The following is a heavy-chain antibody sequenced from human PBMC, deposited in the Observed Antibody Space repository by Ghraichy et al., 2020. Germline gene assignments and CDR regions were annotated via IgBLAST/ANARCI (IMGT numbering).Heavy chain of an antibody. CDR3: ARGRARTRPSPYYGMDV. Sequence: ASVKVSCKASGYTFTSYDINWVRQATGQGLEWMGWMNPNSGNTGYAQKFQGRVTMTRNTSISTAYMELSSLRSEDTAVYYCARGRARTRPSPYYGMDVWGQGTTVTVSS. V-gene: IGHV1-8*01. J-gene: IGHJ6*02. CDR1: GYTFTSYD. D-gene: IGHD1-14*01. CDR2: MNPNSGNT.